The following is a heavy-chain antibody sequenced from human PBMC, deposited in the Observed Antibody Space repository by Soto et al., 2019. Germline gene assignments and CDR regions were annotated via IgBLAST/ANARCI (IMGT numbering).Heavy chain of an antibody. CDR1: EFTFRDHD. CDR3: ARIQTPSSGWYRYNY. CDR2: ISSGSSYT. Sequence: LRHRYAAAEFTFRDHDMRWISKDKGKGLEWVSYISSGSSYTNYADSVKGRFTISRDNAKNSLYLQMNSLRAEDTAVYYCARIQTPSSGWYRYNYLGQGTLVTVSS. D-gene: IGHD6-19*01. J-gene: IGHJ4*02. V-gene: IGHV3-11*03.